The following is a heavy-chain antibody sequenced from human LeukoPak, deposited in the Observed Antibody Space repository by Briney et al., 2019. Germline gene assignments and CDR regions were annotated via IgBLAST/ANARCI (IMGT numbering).Heavy chain of an antibody. Sequence: SVKVSCKASGATFTSKTISWVRQAPGQGLEWMGRIIPMCDIKDYAQKFQGRVTITADKSASTAYMELSSLTSEDTAVYYCARDRIVGPMESAFDIWGQGTMVTVSP. J-gene: IGHJ3*02. CDR1: GATFTSKT. D-gene: IGHD1-26*01. CDR3: ARDRIVGPMESAFDI. V-gene: IGHV1-69*04. CDR2: IIPMCDIK.